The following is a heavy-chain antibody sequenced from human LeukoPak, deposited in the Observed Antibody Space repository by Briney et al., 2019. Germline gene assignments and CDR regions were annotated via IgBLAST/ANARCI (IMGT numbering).Heavy chain of an antibody. CDR1: GFTFSSYG. Sequence: GGSLRLSCAASGFTFSSYGIHWVRQAPGKGLEWVAFIRYDGSNKYHADSVKGRLTISRDNSKNTVYLQMNSLRAEDTAVYFCASQWLVTYYMDVWGKGTTVTVSS. CDR2: IRYDGSNK. D-gene: IGHD6-19*01. V-gene: IGHV3-30*02. CDR3: ASQWLVTYYMDV. J-gene: IGHJ6*03.